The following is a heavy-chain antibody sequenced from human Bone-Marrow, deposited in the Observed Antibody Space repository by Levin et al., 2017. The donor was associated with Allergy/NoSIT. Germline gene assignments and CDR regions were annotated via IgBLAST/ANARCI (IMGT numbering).Heavy chain of an antibody. D-gene: IGHD2-2*01. V-gene: IGHV1-18*01. CDR2: IVGYNGDT. CDR1: GYNYLDYA. Sequence: ASVKVSCKASGYNYLDYAITWVRQAPGQGLEWMGSIVGYNGDTDYAQKFQGRVTMTRDTSTRTAYMEVRSLRPDDTAVFYFARVQGIVAEPPATTHYGMDVWGQGTTVIVSS. J-gene: IGHJ6*02. CDR3: ARVQGIVAEPPATTHYGMDV.